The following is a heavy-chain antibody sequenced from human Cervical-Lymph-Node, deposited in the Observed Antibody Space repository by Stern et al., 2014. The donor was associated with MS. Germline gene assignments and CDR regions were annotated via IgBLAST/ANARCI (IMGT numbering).Heavy chain of an antibody. CDR1: GFTFSSYG. Sequence: VQLLESGGGVVQPGRSLRLSCAASGFTFSSYGMHWVRQAPGKGLEWVAVIWYDGSNKYYADSVKGRFTISRDNSKNTLYLQMNSLRAEDTVVYYCARGSSSFDYWGQGTLVTVSS. J-gene: IGHJ4*02. CDR3: ARGSSSFDY. D-gene: IGHD6-6*01. V-gene: IGHV3-33*01. CDR2: IWYDGSNK.